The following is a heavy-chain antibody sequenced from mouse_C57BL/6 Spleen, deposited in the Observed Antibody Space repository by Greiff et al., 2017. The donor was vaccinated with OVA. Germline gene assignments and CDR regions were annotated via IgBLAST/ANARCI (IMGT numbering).Heavy chain of an antibody. CDR2: INYDGSST. J-gene: IGHJ4*01. Sequence: EVQVVESEGGLVQPGSSMKLSCTASGFTFSDYYMAWVRQVPEKGLEWVANINYDGSSTYYLDSLKSRFIISRDNAKNILYLQMSRLKSEDTATYYCARAPDWALYAMDYWGQGTSVTVSS. CDR1: GFTFSDYY. CDR3: ARAPDWALYAMDY. V-gene: IGHV5-16*01. D-gene: IGHD4-1*01.